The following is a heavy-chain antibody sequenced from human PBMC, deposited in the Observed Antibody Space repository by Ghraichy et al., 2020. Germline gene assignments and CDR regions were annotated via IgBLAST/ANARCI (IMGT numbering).Heavy chain of an antibody. CDR2: ISYDGSKE. J-gene: IGHJ4*02. V-gene: IGHV3-30*03. CDR1: GFIFSTYG. CDR3: APQEELVGLMISGDY. D-gene: IGHD3/OR15-3a*01. Sequence: GGSLRLSCAASGFIFSTYGMHWVRQAPGKGLEWVAIISYDGSKEYYADSVKGRFTISRDNFKNTLYLQMNSLKAQDTAVYHCAPQEELVGLMISGDYWGQGTLVTVSS.